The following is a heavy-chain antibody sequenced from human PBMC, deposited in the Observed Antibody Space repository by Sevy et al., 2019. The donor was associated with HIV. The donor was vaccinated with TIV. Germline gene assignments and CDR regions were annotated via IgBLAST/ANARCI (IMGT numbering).Heavy chain of an antibody. J-gene: IGHJ4*02. CDR1: GYSISSGYY. CDR3: ARQDYYGSGSYYLDY. CDR2: IYHSGST. V-gene: IGHV4-38-2*01. D-gene: IGHD3-10*01. Sequence: SETLSLTCAVSGYSISSGYYWGWIRQPPGKGLEWIGSIYHSGSTYYNPSLKSRVTISVDTSKNQFSLKLGSVTAADTAVYYCARQDYYGSGSYYLDYWGQGTLVTVSS.